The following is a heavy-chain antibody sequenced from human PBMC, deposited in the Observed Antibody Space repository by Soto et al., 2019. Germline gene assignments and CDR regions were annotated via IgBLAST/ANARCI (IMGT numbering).Heavy chain of an antibody. CDR2: INHSGST. D-gene: IGHD3-16*02. V-gene: IGHV4-34*01. Sequence: SETLSLTCAVYGGSFSDYFWTWIRQPPGKGLEWIGEINHSGSTNSNPSLKSRVAISADTSRNQFSLRVTSVTAADTAVYYCARDYRVPSAGAMDVWGQGTTVTVSS. CDR1: GGSFSDYF. J-gene: IGHJ6*02. CDR3: ARDYRVPSAGAMDV.